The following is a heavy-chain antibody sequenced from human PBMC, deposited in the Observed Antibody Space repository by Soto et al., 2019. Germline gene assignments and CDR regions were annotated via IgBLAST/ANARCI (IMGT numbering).Heavy chain of an antibody. V-gene: IGHV3-23*01. J-gene: IGHJ4*02. CDR3: AKEILTYYYDSSGYLAPFDY. CDR2: ISGSGGST. CDR1: GFTFSSYA. Sequence: HPGGSLRLSCAASGFTFSSYAMSWVRQAPGKGLEWVSAISGSGGSTYYADSVKGRFTISRDNSKNTLYLQMNSLRAEDTAVYYCAKEILTYYYDSSGYLAPFDYWGQGTLVTVSS. D-gene: IGHD3-22*01.